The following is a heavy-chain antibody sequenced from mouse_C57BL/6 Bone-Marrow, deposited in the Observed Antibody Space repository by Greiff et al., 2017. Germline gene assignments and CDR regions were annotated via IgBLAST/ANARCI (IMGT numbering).Heavy chain of an antibody. CDR1: GYTFTSYG. CDR2: IYPRSGNT. V-gene: IGHV1-81*01. Sequence: QVQLQQSGAELARPGASVKLSCKASGYTFTSYGISWVKQRTGQGLEWIGEIYPRSGNTYYNEKFKGKATLTADKSSSTAYMELRSLTSEDSAVXVCASSNWDGFYYFDYWGQGTTLTVSS. J-gene: IGHJ2*01. D-gene: IGHD4-1*01. CDR3: ASSNWDGFYYFDY.